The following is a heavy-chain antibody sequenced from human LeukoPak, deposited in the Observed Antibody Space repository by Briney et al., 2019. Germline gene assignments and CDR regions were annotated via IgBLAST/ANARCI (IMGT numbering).Heavy chain of an antibody. J-gene: IGHJ6*03. V-gene: IGHV1-69*13. CDR2: IIPIFGTG. Sequence: ASVKVSXKTSGGTFRNYGFTWLRQAPGQGLEWIGGIIPIFGTGNYAQKFQGRVTVIADEFTSTAYMELSSLRSEDTAVYYCASRYCSGGSCFSRDYYYYYMDVWGKGTTVTVSS. CDR3: ASRYCSGGSCFSRDYYYYYMDV. D-gene: IGHD2-15*01. CDR1: GGTFRNYG.